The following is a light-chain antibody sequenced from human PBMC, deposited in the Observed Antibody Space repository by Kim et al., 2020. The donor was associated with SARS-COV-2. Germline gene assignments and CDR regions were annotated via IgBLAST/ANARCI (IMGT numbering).Light chain of an antibody. V-gene: IGKV3-20*01. J-gene: IGKJ5*01. CDR3: QQFGGSPEIT. Sequence: EIVLTQSPGTLCLSPGERVTLSCRASQTVGGNFLAWYQHNFARAPRLLILGASTRASAISDRFSGSGSGTDFTLTINRLEPEDSAVYYCQQFGGSPEITFGQGTRLEIK. CDR1: QTVGGNF. CDR2: GAS.